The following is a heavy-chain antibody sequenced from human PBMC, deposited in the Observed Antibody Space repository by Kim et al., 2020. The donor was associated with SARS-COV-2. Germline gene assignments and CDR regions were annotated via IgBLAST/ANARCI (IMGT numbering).Heavy chain of an antibody. CDR3: VRGAGITNYGVDV. Sequence: GESLKISCQAFGYRFTTSWIGWVRQMPGKGLEWMGLIYPSDSDTRYSPSFEGPVVMSVDKYSNAAYLQWSSLKTSDTAIYYCVRGAGITNYGVDVWGHGTSVIVSS. D-gene: IGHD3-10*01. CDR1: GYRFTTSW. J-gene: IGHJ6*02. V-gene: IGHV5-51*01. CDR2: IYPSDSDT.